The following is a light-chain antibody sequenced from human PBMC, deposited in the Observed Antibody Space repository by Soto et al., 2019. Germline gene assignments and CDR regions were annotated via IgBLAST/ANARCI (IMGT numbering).Light chain of an antibody. J-gene: IGKJ2*01. CDR2: AAS. Sequence: DIQMTQSPSSLSASVGDRVTITCRASQSISSYVNWYQQKPGKAPKLLSYAASSLQSGVPSRFSGSGSGTDFTLTISSLQPEDFATYYCQQSYSTPPYTFGQGTKLEIK. V-gene: IGKV1-39*01. CDR1: QSISSY. CDR3: QQSYSTPPYT.